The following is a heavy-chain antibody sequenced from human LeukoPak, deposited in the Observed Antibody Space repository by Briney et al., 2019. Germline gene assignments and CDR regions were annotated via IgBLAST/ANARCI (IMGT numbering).Heavy chain of an antibody. CDR1: GGSIRSSYYY. J-gene: IGHJ5*02. CDR2: IYDSGST. D-gene: IGHD3-10*01. CDR3: PRHYGP. Sequence: SETLSLTCTVSGGSIRSSYYYWGWIRQPPGRGGEGIGSIYDSGSTYYNPSLKSRVTISVDTSKNQFSLKLNSVTAADTAVYYCPRHYGPWGQGPLVTVSS. V-gene: IGHV4-39*01.